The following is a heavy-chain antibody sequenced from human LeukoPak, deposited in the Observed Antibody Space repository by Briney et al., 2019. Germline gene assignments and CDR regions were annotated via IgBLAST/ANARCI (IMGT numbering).Heavy chain of an antibody. D-gene: IGHD6-13*01. CDR3: ARGDLYSSSWYN. Sequence: SQTLSLTCTVSGGSISSGDNYWSWIRQPPGKGLEWIGYIYYSGSTYYNPSLKCRVTISVDTSKNQFSLKLSSVTAADTAVYYCARGDLYSSSWYNWGQGTLVTVSS. J-gene: IGHJ4*02. CDR2: IYYSGST. CDR1: GGSISSGDNY. V-gene: IGHV4-30-4*08.